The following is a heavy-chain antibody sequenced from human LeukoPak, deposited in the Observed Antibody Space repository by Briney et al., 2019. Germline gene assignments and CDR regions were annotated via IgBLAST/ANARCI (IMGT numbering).Heavy chain of an antibody. CDR3: ASSSGAFDI. V-gene: IGHV4-34*01. CDR1: GGSFSGYY. Sequence: KPSETLSLTCAVYGGSFSGYYWSWIRQPPGKGLEWIGEINHSGSTNYNPSLKSRVTISVDTSKNQFSLKLSSVTAADTAVYYCASSSGAFDIWGQGTMVTVSS. CDR2: INHSGST. J-gene: IGHJ3*02.